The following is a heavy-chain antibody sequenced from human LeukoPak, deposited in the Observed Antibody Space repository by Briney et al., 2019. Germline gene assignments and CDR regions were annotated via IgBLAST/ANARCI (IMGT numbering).Heavy chain of an antibody. CDR2: ISGSGTST. V-gene: IGHV3-23*01. CDR3: AKAWGDCSGGSCYPPYFDS. Sequence: PGGSLRLSCAASGFAFSRYAMSWVRQAPGKGLEWVSAISGSGTSTYYADSVKGRSTISRDNSKKTLYVQMSSLRAEDTAVYYCAKAWGDCSGGSCYPPYFDSWGQGTLVTVSS. CDR1: GFAFSRYA. D-gene: IGHD2-15*01. J-gene: IGHJ4*02.